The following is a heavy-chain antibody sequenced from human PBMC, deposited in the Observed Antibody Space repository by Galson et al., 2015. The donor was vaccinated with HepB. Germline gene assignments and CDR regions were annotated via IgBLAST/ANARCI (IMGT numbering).Heavy chain of an antibody. V-gene: IGHV3-30*18. CDR1: GFTFSSNG. CDR2: ISYDGSNK. CDR3: VKVHDY. J-gene: IGHJ4*02. Sequence: LRLSCAASGFTFSSNGMHWVRQAPGKGLEWVAVISYDGSNKDYVDSVKGRFTISRDNSKNTLYLQMNSLRAEDTAVYYCVKVHDYWGQGTLVTVSS.